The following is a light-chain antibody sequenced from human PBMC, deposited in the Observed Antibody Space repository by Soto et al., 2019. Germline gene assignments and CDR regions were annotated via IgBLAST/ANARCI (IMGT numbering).Light chain of an antibody. V-gene: IGKV3-20*01. CDR1: QSINSKS. J-gene: IGKJ1*01. CDR2: NTS. Sequence: EIVLTQSPGTLSLSPGEGATVSCRVSQSINSKSLVWYQRKFGQAPRLLIYNTSSRATGIPGRFSGSGSGTDFTLTISRLEPEDFAVYYCQQYGYSPRTFGQGTKVDIK. CDR3: QQYGYSPRT.